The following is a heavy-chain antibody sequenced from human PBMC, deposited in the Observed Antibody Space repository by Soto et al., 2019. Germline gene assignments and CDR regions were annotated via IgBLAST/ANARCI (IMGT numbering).Heavy chain of an antibody. CDR1: GFTFSSYW. Sequence: EVQLVESGGGLVQPGGSLRLSCAASGFTFSSYWMSWVRQAPGKGLEWVANIKQDGSEKYYVDSGKGRFTVSRDDAKNSLYLQMNSLRAEDTAVYYCARDKNGDFDYWGQGTLVTVSS. CDR2: IKQDGSEK. V-gene: IGHV3-7*04. CDR3: ARDKNGDFDY. J-gene: IGHJ4*02.